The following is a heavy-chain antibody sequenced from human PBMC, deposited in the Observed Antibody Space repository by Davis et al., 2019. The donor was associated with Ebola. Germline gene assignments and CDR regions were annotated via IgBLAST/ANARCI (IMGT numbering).Heavy chain of an antibody. V-gene: IGHV3-30*03. CDR1: GFTFSSYG. J-gene: IGHJ4*02. CDR2: ISYDGSNK. Sequence: GGSLRLSCAASGFTFSSYGMHWVRQAPGKGLEWVAVISYDGSNKYYADSVKGRFTISRDNSKNTLYLQMNSLRAEDTAVYYCARVDSSGSPDYWGQGTLVTVSS. CDR3: ARVDSSGSPDY. D-gene: IGHD3-22*01.